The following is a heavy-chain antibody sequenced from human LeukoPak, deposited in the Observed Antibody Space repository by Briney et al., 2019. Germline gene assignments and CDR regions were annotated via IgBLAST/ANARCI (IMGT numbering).Heavy chain of an antibody. J-gene: IGHJ4*02. Sequence: PGGSLRLSCAASGFAFSSYAMSWVRQAPRKGLEWVSAISGSGGSTYYADSVKGRFTISRDNSKNTLYLQMNSLRAEDTAVYYCAMEVVPAEVVGNYWGQGTLVTVSS. CDR1: GFAFSSYA. D-gene: IGHD2-2*01. V-gene: IGHV3-23*01. CDR3: AMEVVPAEVVGNY. CDR2: ISGSGGST.